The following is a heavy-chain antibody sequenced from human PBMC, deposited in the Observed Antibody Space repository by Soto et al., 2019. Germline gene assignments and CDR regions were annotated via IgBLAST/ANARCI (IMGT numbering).Heavy chain of an antibody. CDR2: IYYSGST. V-gene: IGHV4-59*01. D-gene: IGHD6-6*01. CDR3: ARDGGSSSSYDY. J-gene: IGHJ4*02. Sequence: SGTLSHTCTVSGGSISSYYLSWTRQPPGKGLEWIGYIYYSGSTNYNPSLKSRVTISVDTSKNQFSLKLSSVTAADTAVSYCARDGGSSSSYDYWGQGTLVTVSS. CDR1: GGSISSYY.